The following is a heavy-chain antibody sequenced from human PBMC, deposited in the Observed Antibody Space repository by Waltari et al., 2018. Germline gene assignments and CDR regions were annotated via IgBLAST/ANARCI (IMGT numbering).Heavy chain of an antibody. J-gene: IGHJ5*02. Sequence: VQLVQSGAEVKKPGATVKISCKASGYPFTYYYIPGVQQAPGKGLEWMGRVDPEDGETIYAEKFQGRVTITADTSTDTAYMELSSLRSEDTAVYYCARAPFWSGPNWFDPWGQGTLVTVSS. D-gene: IGHD3-3*01. V-gene: IGHV1-69-2*01. CDR1: GYPFTYYY. CDR2: VDPEDGET. CDR3: ARAPFWSGPNWFDP.